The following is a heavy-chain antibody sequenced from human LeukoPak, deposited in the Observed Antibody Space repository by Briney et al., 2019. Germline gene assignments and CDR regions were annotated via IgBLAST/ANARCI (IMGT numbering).Heavy chain of an antibody. CDR2: ISPYNGNT. CDR3: ARLIGYCSSTSCSDWFDP. V-gene: IGHV1-18*01. J-gene: IGHJ5*02. CDR1: GYTFPSYG. Sequence: ASVKVSCKASGYTFPSYGISWVRQAPGQGLEWMGWISPYNGNTNYAQKLQGRVTMTTDTSTSTAYMELRSLRSDDTAVYYCARLIGYCSSTSCSDWFDPWGQGTLVTVSS. D-gene: IGHD2-2*01.